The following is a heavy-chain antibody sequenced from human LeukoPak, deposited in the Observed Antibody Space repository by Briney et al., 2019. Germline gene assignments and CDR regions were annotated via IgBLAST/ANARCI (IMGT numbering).Heavy chain of an antibody. CDR2: IISSSSAI. D-gene: IGHD3-3*01. CDR1: GFTFTSYS. Sequence: GGSLRLSCAASGFTFTSYSMNWVRQAPGKGLEWVSYIISSSSAIYYADSVKGRFTISRDNAKSSLYLQMNSLRAEDTAVYYCAKDQRFLEWLPNWWFYPWGQGTLVTVSS. J-gene: IGHJ5*02. V-gene: IGHV3-48*01. CDR3: AKDQRFLEWLPNWWFYP.